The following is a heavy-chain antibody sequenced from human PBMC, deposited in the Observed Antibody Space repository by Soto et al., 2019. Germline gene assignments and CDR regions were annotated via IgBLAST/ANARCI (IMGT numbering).Heavy chain of an antibody. J-gene: IGHJ5*02. CDR2: IKTKKEGATI. CDR1: GFTFRDKW. CDR3: TTDPRS. Sequence: DVQLVESGGGLVKPGGSLRLSCAASGFTFRDKWMSWVRQAPGKGLEWIGRIKTKKEGATIDYIAPVKGRFPISRDDSKSTLFLQMNSLKIEDTAVYYCTTDPRSWGQGTLVTVSS. V-gene: IGHV3-15*01.